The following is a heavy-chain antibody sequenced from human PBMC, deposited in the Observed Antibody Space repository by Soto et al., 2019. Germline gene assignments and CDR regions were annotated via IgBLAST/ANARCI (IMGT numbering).Heavy chain of an antibody. CDR1: GFTFSSYS. V-gene: IGHV3-48*01. D-gene: IGHD3-10*01. CDR2: ISSGSSTI. CDR3: AREGYYLNWFDP. Sequence: PGGSLRLSCAASGFTFSSYSMNWVRQAPGKGLEWVSYISSGSSTIYYADSVKGRFTISRDNAKNSLYLQMNSLRAEDTAVYYCAREGYYLNWFDPWGQGTLVTVSS. J-gene: IGHJ5*02.